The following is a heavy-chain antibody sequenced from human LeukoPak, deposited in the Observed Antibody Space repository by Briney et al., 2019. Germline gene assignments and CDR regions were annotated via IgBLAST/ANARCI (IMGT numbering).Heavy chain of an antibody. D-gene: IGHD2-15*01. CDR3: AREGVGYPDAFDI. CDR1: GFTFSDYY. J-gene: IGHJ3*02. V-gene: IGHV3-53*01. CDR2: FYSGGST. Sequence: PGGSLRLSCAASGFTFSDYYMNWIRQAPGKGLEWVSVFYSGGSTYYADSVKGRFTSSRDNAKNTLYLQMNSLRAEDTAVYYCAREGVGYPDAFDIWGQGTMVTVSS.